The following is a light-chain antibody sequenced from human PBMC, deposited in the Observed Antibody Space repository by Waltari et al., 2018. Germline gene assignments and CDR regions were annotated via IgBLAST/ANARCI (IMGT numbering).Light chain of an antibody. CDR3: NSYAGSSSWV. CDR2: DVS. V-gene: IGLV2-14*01. CDR1: SSDIGFYND. J-gene: IGLJ3*02. Sequence: QSALTQPASVSGSPGQSITIPCTGTSSDIGFYNDVSWYQQHPGKAPKLMIYDVSERPSGVSNRFSGSKSGNTASLTISGLQAEDEADYYCNSYAGSSSWVFGGGTKLTVL.